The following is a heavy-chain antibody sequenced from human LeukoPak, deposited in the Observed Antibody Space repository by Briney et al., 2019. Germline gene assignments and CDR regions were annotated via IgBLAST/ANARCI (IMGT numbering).Heavy chain of an antibody. CDR1: GGSLSSSCYY. V-gene: IGHV4-61*05. Sequence: SETLSLTCTVSGGSLSSSCYYWGWIRQPPGKGLEWIGYTFINGRTSYNPSLKSRVTQSVDPSKNPFSLKLSSVTAAGTSVYFCARDTYYYDSSGYYYFDYWGQGTLVTVSS. J-gene: IGHJ4*02. CDR2: TFINGRT. CDR3: ARDTYYYDSSGYYYFDY. D-gene: IGHD3-22*01.